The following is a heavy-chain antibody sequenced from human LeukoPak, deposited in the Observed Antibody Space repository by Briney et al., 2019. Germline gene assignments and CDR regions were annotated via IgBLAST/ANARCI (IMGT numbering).Heavy chain of an antibody. D-gene: IGHD6-13*01. CDR1: GFTFSAYG. V-gene: IGHV3-33*03. J-gene: IGHJ6*02. CDR3: AITGYSSSWYQPNYYYYGMDV. CDR2: IWSDASNK. Sequence: GGSLRLSCAASGFTFSAYGMEWVRQAPGKGLEWVAAIWSDASNKYYADSVKGRFTISRDNAKNSLYLQMNSLRAEDTAVYYCAITGYSSSWYQPNYYYYGMDVWGQGTTVTVSS.